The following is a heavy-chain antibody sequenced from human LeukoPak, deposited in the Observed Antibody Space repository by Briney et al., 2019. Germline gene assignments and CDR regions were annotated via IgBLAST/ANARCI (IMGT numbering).Heavy chain of an antibody. V-gene: IGHV3-21*01. CDR2: ISSSSSYI. Sequence: KSGGSLRLSCAASGFTFSSYSMNWVRQAPGKGLEWVSSISSSSSYIYYADSVKGRFTISRDNAKNSLYLQMNSLRAEDTAVYYCGRAGYQLLWNWFDPWGQGTLVTVSS. J-gene: IGHJ5*02. CDR1: GFTFSSYS. D-gene: IGHD2-2*01. CDR3: GRAGYQLLWNWFDP.